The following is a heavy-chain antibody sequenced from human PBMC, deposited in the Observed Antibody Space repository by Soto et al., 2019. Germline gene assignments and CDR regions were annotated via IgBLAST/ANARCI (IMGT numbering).Heavy chain of an antibody. J-gene: IGHJ3*02. D-gene: IGHD2-2*01. V-gene: IGHV4-34*01. CDR1: GGSFSGYY. CDR2: INHSGST. Sequence: PSETLSLTCAVYGGSFSGYYWSWIRQPPGKGLEWIGEINHSGSTNYNPSLKSRVTISVDTSKNQFSLKLSSVTAADTAVYYCARDCSSTSCAGRAFDIWGQGTMVTVSS. CDR3: ARDCSSTSCAGRAFDI.